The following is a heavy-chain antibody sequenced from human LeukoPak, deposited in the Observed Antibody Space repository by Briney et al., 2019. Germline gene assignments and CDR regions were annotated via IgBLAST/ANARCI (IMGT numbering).Heavy chain of an antibody. J-gene: IGHJ6*02. CDR1: GFTFDDDA. D-gene: IGHD1-1*01. V-gene: IGHV3-9*01. CDR2: ISWNSGSI. Sequence: GGSQRLSCAASGFTFDDDAMHWDRQAPGKGLEWVSGISWNSGSIGYADSVKGRFTISRDNAKNSLYLQMNSLRAEDTALYYCAKGNDAMDVWGQGTTVTVSS. CDR3: AKGNDAMDV.